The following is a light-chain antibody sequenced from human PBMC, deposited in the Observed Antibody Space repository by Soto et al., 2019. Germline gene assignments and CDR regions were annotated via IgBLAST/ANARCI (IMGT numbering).Light chain of an antibody. J-gene: IGKJ4*01. CDR1: QSVSSY. CDR3: QQFGVSPT. CDR2: DAS. Sequence: EIVLTQSPATLSLSPGERATLSCRASQSVSSYLAWYQQKPGQAPRLLIYDASNRATGIPARFSGSGSGTDFNLTISKVEPDDFAVYYCQQFGVSPTFGGGTKVDIK. V-gene: IGKV3-11*01.